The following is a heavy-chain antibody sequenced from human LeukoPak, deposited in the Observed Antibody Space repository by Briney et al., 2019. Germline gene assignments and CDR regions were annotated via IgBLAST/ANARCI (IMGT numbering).Heavy chain of an antibody. D-gene: IGHD2-2*01. CDR2: INPSGGST. Sequence: ASVKVSCKASGYTFTSYYMHWVRQAPGQGLEWMGIINPSGGSTSYAQKFQGRVTMTRDTSTSTVYMELSSLRSEDTAVYYCARDSVKHIVLVPAGFFDYWGQGPLVTFSS. V-gene: IGHV1-46*03. J-gene: IGHJ4*02. CDR3: ARDSVKHIVLVPAGFFDY. CDR1: GYTFTSYY.